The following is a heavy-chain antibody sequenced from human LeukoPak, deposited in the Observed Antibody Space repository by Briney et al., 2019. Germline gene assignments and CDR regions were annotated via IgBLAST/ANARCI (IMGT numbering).Heavy chain of an antibody. Sequence: SETLSLTCTVSGASISSYYRTWIRQPARKGLEWIGRIYTSGSTNYNPSLKSRVAMSVDTSKNQFSLKLSSVTAADTAVYYCARLSADSSSSRGFDYWGQGTLVTVSS. J-gene: IGHJ4*02. D-gene: IGHD2-2*01. CDR2: IYTSGST. CDR1: GASISSYY. V-gene: IGHV4-4*07. CDR3: ARLSADSSSSRGFDY.